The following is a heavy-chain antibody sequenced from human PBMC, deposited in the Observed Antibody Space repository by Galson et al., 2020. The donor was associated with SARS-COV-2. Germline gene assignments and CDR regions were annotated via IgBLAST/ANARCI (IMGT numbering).Heavy chain of an antibody. CDR3: AKGLRLGELSLYSWFDP. D-gene: IGHD3-16*02. J-gene: IGHJ5*02. Sequence: GESLKISCAASGFTFSSYAMSWVRQAPGKGLEWVSAISGSGGSTYYADSVKGRFTISRDNSKNTLYLQMNSLRAEDTAVYYCAKGLRLGELSLYSWFDPWGQGTLVTVSS. CDR1: GFTFSSYA. V-gene: IGHV3-23*01. CDR2: ISGSGGST.